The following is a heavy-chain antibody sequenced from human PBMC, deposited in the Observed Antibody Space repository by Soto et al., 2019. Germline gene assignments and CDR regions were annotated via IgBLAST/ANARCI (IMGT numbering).Heavy chain of an antibody. CDR1: GGSISSSSYY. Sequence: TLSLTCTVSGGSISSSSYYWGWIRQPPGKGLEWIGSIYYSGSTYYNPSLKSRVTISVDTSKNQFSLKLSSVTAADTAVYYCARHLAPIITGTEYYFDYWGQGTLVTVSS. CDR3: ARHLAPIITGTEYYFDY. D-gene: IGHD1-7*01. CDR2: IYYSGST. J-gene: IGHJ4*02. V-gene: IGHV4-39*01.